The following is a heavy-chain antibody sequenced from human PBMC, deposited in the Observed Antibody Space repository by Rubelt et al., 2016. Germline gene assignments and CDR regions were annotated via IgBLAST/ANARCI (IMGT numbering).Heavy chain of an antibody. Sequence: EVQLVESGGGLVKPGGSLRLSCAASDLTFPNAWMNWVRQAPGKGLEWVGRIKSETDVGTTDYAAPVKGRFTISRGDSKTTLYLQMSSLRDEDTALYYWTTAGYVSGWDPLDYWGQGALVTVSS. CDR2: IKSETDVGTT. D-gene: IGHD6-19*01. CDR1: DLTFPNAW. V-gene: IGHV3-15*05. J-gene: IGHJ4*02. CDR3: TTAGYVSGWDPLDY.